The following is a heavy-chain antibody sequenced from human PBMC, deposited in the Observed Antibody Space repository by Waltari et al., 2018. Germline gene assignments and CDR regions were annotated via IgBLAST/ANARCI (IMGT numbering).Heavy chain of an antibody. CDR2: IKQDGSEK. D-gene: IGHD6-19*01. V-gene: IGHV3-7*01. CDR3: ATSGWYCFDY. CDR1: GFTLSSFW. J-gene: IGHJ4*02. Sequence: EVQLVESGGGLVQPGGSLRLSFAASGFTLSSFWMNWVRQTQGKGVEWVAGIKQDGSEKYYADSVKGRFTISRDNAKNSLYLQMNSLRAEDTAVYYCATSGWYCFDYWGQGTLVTVSS.